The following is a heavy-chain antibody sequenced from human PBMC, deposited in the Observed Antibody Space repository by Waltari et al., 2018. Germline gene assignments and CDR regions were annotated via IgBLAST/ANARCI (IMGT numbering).Heavy chain of an antibody. Sequence: QVHLQQWGAGLLKPSETLSLTCAVSGGSFSGYFWSWFRQPPGKGLEWLGEINHSGYTNYTPSLKSRVTISVDTSKNQFSLKLSSVTAADTAVYYCAREGRAAAGTDYWSQGTLVTVSS. V-gene: IGHV4-34*02. CDR3: AREGRAAAGTDY. J-gene: IGHJ4*02. CDR2: INHSGYT. D-gene: IGHD6-13*01. CDR1: GGSFSGYF.